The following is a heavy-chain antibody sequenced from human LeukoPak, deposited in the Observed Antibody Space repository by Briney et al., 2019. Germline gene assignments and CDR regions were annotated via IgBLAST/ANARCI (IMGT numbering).Heavy chain of an antibody. CDR1: GGSISSYY. CDR2: IYHTGCT. CDR3: ARRGRNSSGWQDYL. J-gene: IGHJ4*02. D-gene: IGHD6-25*01. Sequence: KPSETLSLTCTVSGGSISSYYWSWIRQPPGKGLEWIANIYHTGCTNYNPSLSSRVTISIDTAKNQFSLKLTSVTAADTAVYYCARRGRNSSGWQDYLWGQGTLVTVSS. V-gene: IGHV4-59*01.